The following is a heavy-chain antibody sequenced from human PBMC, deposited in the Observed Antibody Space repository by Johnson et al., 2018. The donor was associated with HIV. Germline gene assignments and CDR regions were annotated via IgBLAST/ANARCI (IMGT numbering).Heavy chain of an antibody. CDR1: GFTFSSYA. Sequence: QVQLVESGGGVVQPGGSLRLSCAASGFTFSSYAMHWVRQAPGKGLEWVASISYDGSNKYYADSVKGRFTISRDNSKNTLYLQMNSLRAEDTAVYYCARDLAGTERGNAFDIWGQGT. CDR3: ARDLAGTERGNAFDI. D-gene: IGHD1-1*01. J-gene: IGHJ3*02. CDR2: ISYDGSNK. V-gene: IGHV3-30-3*01.